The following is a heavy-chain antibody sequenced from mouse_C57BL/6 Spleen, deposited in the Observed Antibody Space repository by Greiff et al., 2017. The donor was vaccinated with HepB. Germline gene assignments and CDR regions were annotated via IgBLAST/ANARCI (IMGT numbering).Heavy chain of an antibody. CDR3: ARRYGNYVDYAMDY. CDR1: GFTFSSYT. CDR2: ISGGGGNT. Sequence: EVMLVESGGGLVKPGGSLKLSCAASGFTFSSYTMSWVRQTPEKRLEWVATISGGGGNTYYPDSVKGRFTISRDNAKNTLYLQMSSLRSEDTALYYCARRYGNYVDYAMDYWGQGTSVTVSS. V-gene: IGHV5-9*01. D-gene: IGHD2-1*01. J-gene: IGHJ4*01.